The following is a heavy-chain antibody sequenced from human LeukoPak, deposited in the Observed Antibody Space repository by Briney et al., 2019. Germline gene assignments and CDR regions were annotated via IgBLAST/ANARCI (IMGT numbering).Heavy chain of an antibody. Sequence: SETLSLTCTVSGGSISSSSYYWSWIRQPPGKGLEWIGYIYYSGSTNYNPSLKSRVTISVDTSKNQFSLKLSSVTAADTAVYYCARVRSGSSGYSPWPEYFQHWGQGTLVTVSS. V-gene: IGHV4-61*01. CDR2: IYYSGST. D-gene: IGHD3-22*01. J-gene: IGHJ1*01. CDR3: ARVRSGSSGYSPWPEYFQH. CDR1: GGSISSSSYY.